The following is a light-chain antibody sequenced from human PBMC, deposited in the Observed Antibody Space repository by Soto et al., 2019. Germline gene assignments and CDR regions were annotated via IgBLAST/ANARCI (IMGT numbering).Light chain of an antibody. Sequence: EIVLTQSPGTLSLSPGKRYTLSCTTSQSVSSSYLAWYQQKPGQAPRLLIYGASSRATGIPDRFSGSGSGTDFTLTISRLEPEDFAVYYCQQYGSSPWTFGQGTKVDIK. V-gene: IGKV3-20*01. CDR3: QQYGSSPWT. J-gene: IGKJ1*01. CDR2: GAS. CDR1: QSVSSSY.